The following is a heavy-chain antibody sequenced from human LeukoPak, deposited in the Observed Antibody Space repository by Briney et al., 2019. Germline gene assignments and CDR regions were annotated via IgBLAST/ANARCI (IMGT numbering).Heavy chain of an antibody. V-gene: IGHV4-30-4*08. J-gene: IGHJ6*03. Sequence: PSETLSLTCTVSGGSISSGDYYWSWIRQPPGKGLEWIGYIYYSGSTYYNPSLKSRVTISVDTSKNQFSLKLSSVTAADTAVYYCARADYSSSWYYYYMDVWGKGTTVTVSS. CDR3: ARADYSSSWYYYYMDV. CDR1: GGSISSGDYY. D-gene: IGHD6-13*01. CDR2: IYYSGST.